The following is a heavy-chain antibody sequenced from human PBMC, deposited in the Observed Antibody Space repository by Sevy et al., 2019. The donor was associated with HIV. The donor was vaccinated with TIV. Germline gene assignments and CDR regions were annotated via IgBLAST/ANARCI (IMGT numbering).Heavy chain of an antibody. J-gene: IGHJ4*02. Sequence: GGSLRLSCAAYGVTFSSYGMHWVRQAPGKGLEWVALIWYDGTNKYYADHVKGRFTISRDKSKNTLFLQMNGLTAEDTAVYYCASGEHYYASRYQNFEYWGPGTLVTVSS. V-gene: IGHV3-33*01. D-gene: IGHD3-10*01. CDR1: GVTFSSYG. CDR3: ASGEHYYASRYQNFEY. CDR2: IWYDGTNK.